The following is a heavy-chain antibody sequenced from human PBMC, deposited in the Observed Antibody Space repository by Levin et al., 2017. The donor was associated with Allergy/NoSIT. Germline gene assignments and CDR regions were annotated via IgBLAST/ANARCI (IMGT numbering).Heavy chain of an antibody. Sequence: PGGSLRLSCAASGFTFSIYSIHWVRQAPGKGLEYVSAISSDGSSTYFANSVRGRFTISRDNSKNTLYLQMDSLKAEDMAVYYCARSRSGFLWFGDAFDIWGQGTMVTVSS. CDR2: ISSDGSST. V-gene: IGHV3-64*01. CDR1: GFTFSIYS. J-gene: IGHJ3*02. CDR3: ARSRSGFLWFGDAFDI. D-gene: IGHD3-10*01.